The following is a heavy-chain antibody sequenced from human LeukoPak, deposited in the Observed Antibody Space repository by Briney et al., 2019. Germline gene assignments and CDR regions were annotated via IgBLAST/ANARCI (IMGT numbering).Heavy chain of an antibody. V-gene: IGHV1-46*01. D-gene: IGHD1-7*01. CDR3: ARVELNYGMDV. J-gene: IGHJ6*02. CDR2: INPSGGST. Sequence: ASVKVSCKASGYTFTSYFMHWVRQAPGQGLEWMGIINPSGGSTSYAQKFQGRVTMSRATSTSTVYMELSSLRSEDTAVYYCARVELNYGMDVWGQGTTVTVSS. CDR1: GYTFTSYF.